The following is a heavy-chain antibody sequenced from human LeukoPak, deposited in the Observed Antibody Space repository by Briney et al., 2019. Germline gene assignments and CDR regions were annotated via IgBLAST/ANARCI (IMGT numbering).Heavy chain of an antibody. J-gene: IGHJ4*02. CDR1: GGSLSGHY. D-gene: IGHD2-2*01. CDR3: ARFSWGCSTASCYLTN. CDR2: IYYTGPT. V-gene: IGHV4-59*11. Sequence: SETLSLTCTVGGGSLSGHYWGWIRQPPGKGLELVGHIYYTGPTFYDPSLNSRVTITLDTSRNQFSLRLTSVIAADTAVYYCARFSWGCSTASCYLTNWGQGALVTVSS.